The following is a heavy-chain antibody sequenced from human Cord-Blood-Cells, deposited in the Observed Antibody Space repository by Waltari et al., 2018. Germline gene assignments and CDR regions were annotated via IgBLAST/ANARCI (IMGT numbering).Heavy chain of an antibody. D-gene: IGHD3-10*01. CDR1: GFTVSSNY. CDR3: ARSRGAVRGVIDY. V-gene: IGHV3-53*01. CDR2: IYSGGST. J-gene: IGHJ4*02. Sequence: EVQLVESGGGLIQPGGSLRLSCAASGFTVSSNYMSWVRQAPGKGLEWVSVIYSGGSTYYADSVKGRFTISRDNSKNTLYLQMNSLRAEDTAVYYCARSRGAVRGVIDYWVQGTLVTVSS.